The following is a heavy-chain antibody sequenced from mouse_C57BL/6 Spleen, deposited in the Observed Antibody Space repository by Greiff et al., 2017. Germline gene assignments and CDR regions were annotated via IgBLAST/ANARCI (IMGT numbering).Heavy chain of an antibody. CDR2: INPNNGGT. D-gene: IGHD1-1*01. J-gene: IGHJ1*03. CDR1: GYTFTDYN. CDR3: ARGYYGSSYPYWYFDV. V-gene: IGHV1-22*01. Sequence: EVQLQESGPELVKPGASVKMSCKASGYTFTDYNMHWVKQSHGKSLEWIGYINPNNGGTSYNQKFKGKATLTVNKSSSTAYMELRSLTSEDSAVYYCARGYYGSSYPYWYFDVWGTGTTVTVSS.